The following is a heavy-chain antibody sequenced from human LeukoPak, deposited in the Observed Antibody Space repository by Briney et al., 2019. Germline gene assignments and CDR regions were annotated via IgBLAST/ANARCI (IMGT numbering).Heavy chain of an antibody. D-gene: IGHD1-26*01. Sequence: SETLSLTCTVSGGSISSSSYYWGWIRQPPGKGLEWIGSIYYSGSTCYNPSLKSRVTISVDTSKNQFSLKLSSVTAADTAVYYCARLLLTSPVGASLVSAFDIWGQGTMVTVSS. CDR3: ARLLLTSPVGASLVSAFDI. J-gene: IGHJ3*02. CDR1: GGSISSSSYY. V-gene: IGHV4-39*01. CDR2: IYYSGST.